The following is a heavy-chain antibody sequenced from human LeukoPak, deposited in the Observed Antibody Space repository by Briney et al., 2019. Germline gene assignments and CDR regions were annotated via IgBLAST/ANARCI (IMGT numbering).Heavy chain of an antibody. Sequence: SLRLSCAAYRFTFSNYGIHWDRQAPDNGLEWEGVIWYDWSNTYYPDSVKGRFTISRDNSKNTLYLQMNSLRAGDTAMYYCARHPGYSYGLTDYWGQGTLVTVSS. CDR1: RFTFSNYG. J-gene: IGHJ4*02. CDR3: ARHPGYSYGLTDY. V-gene: IGHV3-33*01. D-gene: IGHD5-18*01. CDR2: IWYDWSNT.